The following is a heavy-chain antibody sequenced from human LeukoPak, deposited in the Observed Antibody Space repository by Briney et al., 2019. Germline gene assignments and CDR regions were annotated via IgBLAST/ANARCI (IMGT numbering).Heavy chain of an antibody. D-gene: IGHD3-9*01. Sequence: AGGSLRLSCAASGFTFSSYSMNWVRQAPGKGLEWVSSISSSSSYIYCADSVKGRFTISRDNAKNSLYLQMNSLRAEDTAVYYCARNDILTIFDYWGQGTLVTVS. J-gene: IGHJ4*02. CDR1: GFTFSSYS. CDR2: ISSSSSYI. CDR3: ARNDILTIFDY. V-gene: IGHV3-21*01.